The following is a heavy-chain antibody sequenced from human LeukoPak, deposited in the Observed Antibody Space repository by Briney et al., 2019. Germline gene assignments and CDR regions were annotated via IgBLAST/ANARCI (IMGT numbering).Heavy chain of an antibody. CDR3: ARRHVEYSSSSDPYYFDY. V-gene: IGHV4-59*01. CDR2: LYYSGST. D-gene: IGHD6-6*01. J-gene: IGHJ4*02. CDR1: GGSFSGYY. Sequence: SETLSLTCAVYGGSFSGYYWSWIRQPPGKGLEWIGSLYYSGSTNYNPSLKSRVTISVDTSKNQFSLKLSSVTAADTAVYYCARRHVEYSSSSDPYYFDYWGQGTLVTVSS.